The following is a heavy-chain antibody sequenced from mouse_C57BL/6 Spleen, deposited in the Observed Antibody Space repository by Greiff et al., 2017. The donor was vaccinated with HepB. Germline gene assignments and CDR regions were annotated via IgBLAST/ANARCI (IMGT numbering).Heavy chain of an antibody. V-gene: IGHV5-12*01. Sequence: EVKVEESGGGLVQPGGSLKLSCAASGFTFSDYYMYWVRQTPEKRLEWVAYISNGGGSTYYPDTVKGRFTISRDNAKNTLYLQMSRLKSEDTAMYYCARTYYSNYGGYFDVWGTGTTVTVSS. CDR3: ARTYYSNYGGYFDV. CDR1: GFTFSDYY. CDR2: ISNGGGST. D-gene: IGHD2-5*01. J-gene: IGHJ1*03.